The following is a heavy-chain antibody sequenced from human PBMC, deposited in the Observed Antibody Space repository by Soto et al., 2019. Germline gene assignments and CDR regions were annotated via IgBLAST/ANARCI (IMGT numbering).Heavy chain of an antibody. CDR3: ARPLGMVHFDY. CDR1: GGSISSSSYY. CDR2: IYYSGST. Sequence: QLQLQESGPGLVKPSETLSLTCTVSGGSISSSSYYWGWIRQPPGKGLEWIGSIYYSGSTYYNPSLKSRVTISVDTSQNQFSLKLSSVTAADTAVYYCARPLGMVHFDYWGQGTLVTVSS. J-gene: IGHJ4*02. V-gene: IGHV4-39*01. D-gene: IGHD3-3*01.